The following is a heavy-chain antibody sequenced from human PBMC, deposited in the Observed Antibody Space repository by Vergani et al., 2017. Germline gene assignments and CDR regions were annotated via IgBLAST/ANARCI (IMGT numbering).Heavy chain of an antibody. V-gene: IGHV1-69*12. CDR2: IIPIFGTA. CDR3: AVKRGTAAGDYFDC. D-gene: IGHD6-13*01. J-gene: IGHJ4*02. Sequence: QVQLVQSGAEVKKPGSSVKVLCKASGGTFSSYAISWVRQAPGPGLEWMGGIIPIFGTANYAQKFQGRVTITADESTSTAYMELSSRRSEDTPVYYRAVKRGTAAGDYFDCWGQGTLVTVSS. CDR1: GGTFSSYA.